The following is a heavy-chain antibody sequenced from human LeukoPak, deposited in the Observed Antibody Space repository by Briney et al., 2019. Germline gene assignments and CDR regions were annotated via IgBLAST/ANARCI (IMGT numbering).Heavy chain of an antibody. D-gene: IGHD6-19*01. V-gene: IGHV3-23*01. CDR1: GFTFSSYA. J-gene: IGHJ4*02. CDR3: AKVGRYSSLYYFDY. Sequence: GGSLRLSCAASGFTFSSYAMSSARQAPGKGLEWVSASRGCGGSTYYADSVKGRFTISRDNSKNTLYLQMNSLRAEYTAVYYCAKVGRYSSLYYFDYWGQGTRVTVP. CDR2: SRGCGGST.